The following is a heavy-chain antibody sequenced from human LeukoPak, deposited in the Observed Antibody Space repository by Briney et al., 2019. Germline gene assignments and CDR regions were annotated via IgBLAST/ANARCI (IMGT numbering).Heavy chain of an antibody. CDR1: GGSINSGSYY. CDR3: ARSSTTDANHYYYYYMDV. V-gene: IGHV4-61*02. CDR2: IYTSGST. J-gene: IGHJ6*03. D-gene: IGHD2-2*01. Sequence: PSETLSLTCTVSGGSINSGSYYWNWIRQSAGEGLEWIGRIYTSGSTNYNPSLKSRVTISVDTSKNQFSLKLSSVTAADTAVYYCARSSTTDANHYYYYYMDVWGRGTTVTVSS.